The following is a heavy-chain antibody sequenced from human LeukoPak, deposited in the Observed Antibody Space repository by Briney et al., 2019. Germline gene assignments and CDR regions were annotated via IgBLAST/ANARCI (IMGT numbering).Heavy chain of an antibody. Sequence: GASVKVSCKASGGTFSNYAISWVRQAPGQGLEWMGWINPNSGNTGYAQKFQGRVTITRNTSISTAYMELSSLRSEDTAVYYCARGRDYPDYWGQGTLVTVSS. CDR1: GGTFSNYA. CDR2: INPNSGNT. CDR3: ARGRDYPDY. V-gene: IGHV1-8*03. D-gene: IGHD4-11*01. J-gene: IGHJ4*02.